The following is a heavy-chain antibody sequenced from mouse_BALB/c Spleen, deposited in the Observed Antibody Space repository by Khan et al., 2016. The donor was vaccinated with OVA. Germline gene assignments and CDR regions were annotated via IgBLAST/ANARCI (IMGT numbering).Heavy chain of an antibody. CDR3: ARGWYDNQAMDY. V-gene: IGHV1S132*01. CDR1: GYIFTSYW. CDR2: IYPGTGST. D-gene: IGHD2-10*02. J-gene: IGHJ4*01. Sequence: VQLVESGAELVRPGASVKLSCQTSGYIFTSYWIHWVKQRSGQGLEWIARIYPGTGSTYYNEKFKGKATLTADQSSSTAYMQLSSLKSEDSAVYIGARGWYDNQAMDYWVQGTSVTGTS.